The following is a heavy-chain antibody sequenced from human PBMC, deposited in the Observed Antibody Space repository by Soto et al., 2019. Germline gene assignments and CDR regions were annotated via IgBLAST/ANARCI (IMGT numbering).Heavy chain of an antibody. J-gene: IGHJ4*02. CDR3: ARPAHYYGSGTFYIEY. V-gene: IGHV5-51*01. D-gene: IGHD3-10*01. CDR1: GYNFASLC. CDR2: IYIGDSDT. Sequence: GQSLKISCKGSGYNFASLCIGWVRQMPGKGLEWMGIIYIGDSDTRYSPSFQGQVTISADKSISTAYLQWSSLKASDTAIYYCARPAHYYGSGTFYIEYWGPGTLVTVSS.